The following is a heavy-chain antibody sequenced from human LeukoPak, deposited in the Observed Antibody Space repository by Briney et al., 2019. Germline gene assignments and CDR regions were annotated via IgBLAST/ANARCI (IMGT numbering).Heavy chain of an antibody. CDR1: GFTFSAYW. CDR2: IKEDGSEK. Sequence: GGSLRLSCAASGFTFSAYWMRWVRQAPGKGLEWVASIKEDGSEKYYVDSVKGRFTISRDNAKNSLHLQMNSLRAEDTAVYYCARLTLSANDWCYDYWGQGTLVTVSS. D-gene: IGHD5-12*01. J-gene: IGHJ4*02. CDR3: ARLTLSANDWCYDY. V-gene: IGHV3-7*01.